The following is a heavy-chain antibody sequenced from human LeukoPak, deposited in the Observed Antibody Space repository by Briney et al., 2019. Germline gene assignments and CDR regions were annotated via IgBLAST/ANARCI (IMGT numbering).Heavy chain of an antibody. CDR2: ISSSSSYI. Sequence: ASLILSCAASGFTFSSYSMNLVRQAPGRGLEWVSSISSSSSYIYYADSVKGRFTISTDNAKNSLYLQMNSLRAEDTAVYYCARDQHVGGIEYWGQGTLVTVSS. CDR3: ARDQHVGGIEY. CDR1: GFTFSSYS. D-gene: IGHD3-16*01. J-gene: IGHJ4*02. V-gene: IGHV3-21*01.